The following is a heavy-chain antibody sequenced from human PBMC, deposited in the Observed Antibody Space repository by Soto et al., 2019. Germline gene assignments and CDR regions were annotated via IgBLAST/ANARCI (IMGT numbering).Heavy chain of an antibody. CDR3: AKGGPGEQFSARIKSFDY. J-gene: IGHJ4*02. CDR2: IRGSGATT. V-gene: IGHV3-23*01. Sequence: GGSLRLSCAASGFTFSSYGMHWVRQAPGKGLEWVSVIRGSGATTYYANSVKGRFTISRDDSKNTLYLQMNSLRGEDTAVYYCAKGGPGEQFSARIKSFDYWGQGTLVTVSS. D-gene: IGHD3-10*01. CDR1: GFTFSSYG.